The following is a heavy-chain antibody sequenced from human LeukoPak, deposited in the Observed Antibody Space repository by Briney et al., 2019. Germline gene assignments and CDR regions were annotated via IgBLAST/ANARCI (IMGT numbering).Heavy chain of an antibody. J-gene: IGHJ4*02. CDR2: ISVSTGNT. Sequence: ASVKVSCKASGYDFSRFGISWVRQAPGQGLEFMGWISVSTGNTNYAQKLQGRVTMTTDTSMDTAYMELRSLSSDDTALYFCVREVGPTRVEFAFWGQGTLVTVSS. CDR3: VREVGPTRVEFAF. D-gene: IGHD1-26*01. CDR1: GYDFSRFG. V-gene: IGHV1-18*01.